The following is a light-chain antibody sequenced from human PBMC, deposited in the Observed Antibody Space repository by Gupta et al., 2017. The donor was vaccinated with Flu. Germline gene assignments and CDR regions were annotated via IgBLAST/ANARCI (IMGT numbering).Light chain of an antibody. V-gene: IGLV1-44*01. CDR2: NDH. J-gene: IGLJ2*01. Sequence: RVSSSCSGSSSKIGSNTVNWYQQFPGMAPKLLIYNDHERPSGVPDRFSASKSGTSASLAISGLQAEDEADYYCAAWDDSRSGGVFGGGTKLTVL. CDR1: SSKIGSNT. CDR3: AAWDDSRSGGV.